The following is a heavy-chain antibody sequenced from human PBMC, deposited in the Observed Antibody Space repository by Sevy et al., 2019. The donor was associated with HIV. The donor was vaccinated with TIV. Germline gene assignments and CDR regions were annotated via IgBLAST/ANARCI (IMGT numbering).Heavy chain of an antibody. CDR2: FDPEDGDPEDGKT. J-gene: IGHJ4*02. Sequence: ASVKVSCKVSGYTLNEFSMHWVRQAPGKGLEWMTTFDPEDGDPEDGKTIYAQKFLGRVTVTEDTSTDTAYMELSSLRSEETAVYYCATTKDYYDSSGYPFDYWGQGILVTVSS. D-gene: IGHD3-22*01. CDR3: ATTKDYYDSSGYPFDY. CDR1: GYTLNEFS. V-gene: IGHV1-24*01.